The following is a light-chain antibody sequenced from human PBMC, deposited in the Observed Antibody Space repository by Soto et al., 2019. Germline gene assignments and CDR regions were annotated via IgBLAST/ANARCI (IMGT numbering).Light chain of an antibody. CDR1: QTISHNN. J-gene: IGKJ1*01. CDR2: GAS. CDR3: QQYGSSPGT. Sequence: EIVLTQSPGTLSLSPGERATLSCRASQTISHNNLAWYHQKPGQAPRILMYGASHRAAGIPDRFSGSGSGTDFTLTVSRLEPDDFAVYYCQQYGSSPGTFGQGTKVEIK. V-gene: IGKV3-20*01.